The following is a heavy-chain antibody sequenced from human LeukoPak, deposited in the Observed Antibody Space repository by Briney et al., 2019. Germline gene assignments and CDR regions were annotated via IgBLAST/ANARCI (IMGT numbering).Heavy chain of an antibody. V-gene: IGHV4-30-4*08. CDR2: IFNSGTT. J-gene: IGHJ4*02. D-gene: IGHD5-18*01. Sequence: TLSLTCTVTGASVNSDSYYWSWIRQPPGQGLEWIGYIFNSGTTYYIPSLRSRVIISLDTSKNQFSLKMSSVTAAGTAVYFCADTYGNWGQGTLVTVSS. CDR1: GASVNSDSYY. CDR3: ADTYGN.